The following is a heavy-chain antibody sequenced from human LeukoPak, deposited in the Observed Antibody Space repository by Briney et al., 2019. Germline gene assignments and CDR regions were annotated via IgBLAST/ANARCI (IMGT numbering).Heavy chain of an antibody. D-gene: IGHD3-3*01. CDR2: MNPNSGNT. CDR3: ARGPQLRVLEWLPQTNWFDP. Sequence: ASVTVSCTASGYTFTSYDINWVRQATGQGLEWMGWMNPNSGNTGYAQKFQGRVTMTRNTSISTLYMALSSLRSEHTAVYYCARGPQLRVLEWLPQTNWFDPWGEGTLVTASS. CDR1: GYTFTSYD. V-gene: IGHV1-8*01. J-gene: IGHJ5*02.